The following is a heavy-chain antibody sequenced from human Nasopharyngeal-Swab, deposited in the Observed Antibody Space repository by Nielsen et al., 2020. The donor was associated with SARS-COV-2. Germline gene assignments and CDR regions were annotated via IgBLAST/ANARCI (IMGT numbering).Heavy chain of an antibody. V-gene: IGHV1-18*01. CDR1: GYTFTSYC. Sequence: ASVKVSCKASGYTFTSYCISWVRQPPGQGLEWMGWISAYNGNTNYSQKLQGRVTMTTDTSTITAYMELRSLRSDDTAVYYCARDKEAGYYYYYGMDVWGQGTTVTVSS. CDR2: ISAYNGNT. D-gene: IGHD6-13*01. J-gene: IGHJ6*02. CDR3: ARDKEAGYYYYYGMDV.